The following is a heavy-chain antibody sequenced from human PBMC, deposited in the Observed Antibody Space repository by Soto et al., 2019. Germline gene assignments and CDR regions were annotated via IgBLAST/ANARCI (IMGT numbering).Heavy chain of an antibody. D-gene: IGHD1-26*01. CDR3: ARDSGSFSNDY. V-gene: IGHV3-33*01. Sequence: QVQLVESGGGVVQPGRSLRLSCAASGFTFSSYGMHWVRQAPGKGLEWVAVIWYDGSNKYYADSVKGRFTISRDNSKNPLYLQMNSLRAEDTAVYYCARDSGSFSNDYWGQGTLVTVSS. CDR2: IWYDGSNK. J-gene: IGHJ4*02. CDR1: GFTFSSYG.